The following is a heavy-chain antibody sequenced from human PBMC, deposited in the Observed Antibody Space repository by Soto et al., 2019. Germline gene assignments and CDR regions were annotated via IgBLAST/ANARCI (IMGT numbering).Heavy chain of an antibody. J-gene: IGHJ4*02. CDR2: IWYDGSNK. CDR3: ARDAATSGDYVGH. D-gene: IGHD4-17*01. CDR1: GFTFSSYG. Sequence: GGSLRLSCAASGFTFSSYGMHWVRQAPGKGLEWVAVIWYDGSNKYYADSVKGRFTISRDNSKNTLYLQMNSLRAEDTAVYYWARDAATSGDYVGHWGQGTLVTVSS. V-gene: IGHV3-33*01.